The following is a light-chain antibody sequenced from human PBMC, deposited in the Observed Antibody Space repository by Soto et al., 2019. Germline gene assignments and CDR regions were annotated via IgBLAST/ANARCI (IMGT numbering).Light chain of an antibody. CDR2: GAS. Sequence: EIVLTQSPGTQSLSPGERATLSGRVSQSVSSSYLAWYQQKPGQAPRLLIYGASSRATGIPDRFSGSGSGTDFTLTISRLEPEDFAVYYCQQYGSSQYTFGQGTKLEIK. CDR1: QSVSSSY. CDR3: QQYGSSQYT. J-gene: IGKJ2*01. V-gene: IGKV3-20*01.